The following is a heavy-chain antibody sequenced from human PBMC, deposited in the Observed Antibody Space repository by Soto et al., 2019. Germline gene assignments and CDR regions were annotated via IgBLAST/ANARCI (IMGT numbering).Heavy chain of an antibody. D-gene: IGHD5-18*01. CDR3: ALGYSYGQDAFDI. CDR2: ISAYNGNT. Sequence: ASLKVSCKASGYTFTSYGISWVQQAPGQGLEWMGWISAYNGNTNYAQKLQGRVTMTTDTSTSTAYMELRSLRSDDTAVYYCALGYSYGQDAFDIWGQGXMVTVSS. J-gene: IGHJ3*02. V-gene: IGHV1-18*04. CDR1: GYTFTSYG.